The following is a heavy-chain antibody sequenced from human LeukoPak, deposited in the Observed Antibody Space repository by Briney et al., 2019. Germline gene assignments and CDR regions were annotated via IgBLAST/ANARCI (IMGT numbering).Heavy chain of an antibody. CDR2: IKEDGTKR. CDR1: GITFSRHW. CDR3: ATPLDYSDCSGYHQGGD. V-gene: IGHV3-7*03. Sequence: GGSLRLSCVASGITFSRHWMTWVRQAPGKGLEWVANIKEDGTKRNYVDSVKGRFTISRDNAKNSLYLQMNSLRAEDTAVYYCATPLDYSDCSGYHQGGDWGQGTLVTVSS. J-gene: IGHJ4*02. D-gene: IGHD3-22*01.